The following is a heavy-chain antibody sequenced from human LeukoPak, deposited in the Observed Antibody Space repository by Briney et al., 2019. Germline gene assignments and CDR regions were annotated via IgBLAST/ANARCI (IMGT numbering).Heavy chain of an antibody. V-gene: IGHV4-59*01. D-gene: IGHD3-22*01. CDR2: IYYSGST. CDR1: GGSISSYY. J-gene: IGHJ4*02. CDR3: ARYVSSGLDH. Sequence: SETLSLTCTVSGGSISSYYWTWIRQPPGKGLQWIGNIYYSGSTSYNPSLKSRATISVDTSNNQFSLKLSSVTAADTAVYYCARYVSSGLDHWGQGTLVTVSS.